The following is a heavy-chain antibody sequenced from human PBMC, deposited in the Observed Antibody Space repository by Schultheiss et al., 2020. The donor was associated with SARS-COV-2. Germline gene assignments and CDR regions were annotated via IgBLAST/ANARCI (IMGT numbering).Heavy chain of an antibody. Sequence: GSLRLSCAASGFTFSSYWMSWIRQPPGKGLEWIGEINHSGSTNYNPSLKSRVTISVDTSKNQFSLKLSSVTAADTAVYYCARVGRIAVAGTVLRWGQGTLVTVSS. J-gene: IGHJ4*02. D-gene: IGHD6-19*01. V-gene: IGHV4-34*01. CDR3: ARVGRIAVAGTVLR. CDR1: GFTFSSYW. CDR2: INHSGST.